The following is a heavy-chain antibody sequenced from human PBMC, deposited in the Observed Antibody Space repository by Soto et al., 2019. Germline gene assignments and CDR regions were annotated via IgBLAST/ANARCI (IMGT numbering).Heavy chain of an antibody. Sequence: SETLSLTCTVSGGSISSYYWSWIRQPPGKGLEWIGYIYYSGSTNYNPSLKSRVTISVDTSKNQFSLKLSSVTAADTAVYYCARSKGSGWEAPDWFDPWGQGTLVTVSS. CDR1: GGSISSYY. CDR2: IYYSGST. J-gene: IGHJ5*02. CDR3: ARSKGSGWEAPDWFDP. D-gene: IGHD6-19*01. V-gene: IGHV4-59*08.